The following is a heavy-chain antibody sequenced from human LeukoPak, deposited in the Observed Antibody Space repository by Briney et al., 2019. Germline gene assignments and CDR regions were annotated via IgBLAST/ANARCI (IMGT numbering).Heavy chain of an antibody. CDR1: GGSTSSSYW. D-gene: IGHD5-18*01. Sequence: PSETLSLTCAVSGGSTSSSYWWSWVRQPPGKGLEWIGYIFYRGSTNYNPSLKSRVTFSLDTSKNDFSLKLNSVTAADTAVYYCARELGYNYGWGFFDYWGQGTLVTVSS. J-gene: IGHJ4*02. V-gene: IGHV4-61*03. CDR3: ARELGYNYGWGFFDY. CDR2: IFYRGST.